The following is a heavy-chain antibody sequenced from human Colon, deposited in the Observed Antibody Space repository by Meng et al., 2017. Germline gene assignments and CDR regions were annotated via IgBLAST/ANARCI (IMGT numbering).Heavy chain of an antibody. D-gene: IGHD5-24*01. Sequence: GESLKISCAGSGFIFSDYYMSWIRQAPGKGLEWVSYISIRGDTKYYADAVKGRFTVSRDNGLTSLYLQMNNLRAEDTGIYFCARDHGYNSLDYWGQGTLVTVSS. CDR2: ISIRGDTK. J-gene: IGHJ4*02. CDR3: ARDHGYNSLDY. CDR1: GFIFSDYY. V-gene: IGHV3-11*04.